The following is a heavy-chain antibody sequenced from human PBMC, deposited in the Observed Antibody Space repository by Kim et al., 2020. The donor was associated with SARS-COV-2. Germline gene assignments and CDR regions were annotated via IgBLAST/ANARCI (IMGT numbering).Heavy chain of an antibody. J-gene: IGHJ6*02. Sequence: TNYAQKLQDRVTMTTDTSTSTAYMELRSLRSDDTAVYYCARGFGEGGMDVWGQGTTVTVSS. CDR2: T. D-gene: IGHD3-10*01. CDR3: ARGFGEGGMDV. V-gene: IGHV1-18*01.